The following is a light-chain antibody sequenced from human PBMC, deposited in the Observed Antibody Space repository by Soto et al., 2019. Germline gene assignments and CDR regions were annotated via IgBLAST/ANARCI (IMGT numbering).Light chain of an antibody. CDR3: QQSDSIPLT. Sequence: DIQMTQSPSSLSASVGDRVTITCRASQTIGNYLIWYQQRPGKAPNLLIYDASTLQSGVPSRFSGSGSGTDFTLTIHSLQPEDFAIYYCQQSDSIPLTFGPGTTVDIK. CDR2: DAS. V-gene: IGKV1-39*01. CDR1: QTIGNY. J-gene: IGKJ3*01.